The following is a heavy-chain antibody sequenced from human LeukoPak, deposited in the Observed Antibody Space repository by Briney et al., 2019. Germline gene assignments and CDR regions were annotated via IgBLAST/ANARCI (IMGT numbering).Heavy chain of an antibody. CDR2: IYPDDSDT. J-gene: IGHJ4*02. D-gene: IGHD5-24*01. V-gene: IGHV5-51*01. CDR1: GYSFPNYW. CDR3: ARHSATRGSGYNGVGY. Sequence: GESLKISCQGSGYSFPNYWIGWVRQMPGKGLEWMGIIYPDDSDTRYSSSFQGQVTISVDKSISTAYLQWSSLKASDTAMYYCARHSATRGSGYNGVGYWGQGTLVTVSS.